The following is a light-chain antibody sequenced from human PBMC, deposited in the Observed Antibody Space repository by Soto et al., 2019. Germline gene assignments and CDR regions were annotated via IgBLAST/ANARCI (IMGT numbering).Light chain of an antibody. Sequence: EIVLTQSPGTLSLSPGERATLPCRASQSVSSSYLAWYQQKPGQAPRLLIYAASSRATGIPDRFSGSGSGTDFTLTISRLEPEDVAVYYCQQYGSSPYTFGQGTKLETK. J-gene: IGKJ2*01. CDR2: AAS. CDR1: QSVSSSY. CDR3: QQYGSSPYT. V-gene: IGKV3-20*01.